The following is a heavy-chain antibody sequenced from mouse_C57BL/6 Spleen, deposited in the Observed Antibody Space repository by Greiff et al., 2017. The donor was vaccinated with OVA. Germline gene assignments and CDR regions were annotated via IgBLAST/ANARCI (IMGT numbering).Heavy chain of an antibody. V-gene: IGHV5-12*01. CDR2: ISNGGGST. CDR1: GFTFSDYY. CDR3: ARKTTVAYAMDY. D-gene: IGHD1-1*01. J-gene: IGHJ4*01. Sequence: EVHLVESGGGLVQPGGSLKLSCAASGFTFSDYYMYWVRQTPEKRLEWVAYISNGGGSTYYPDTVKGRFTISRDNAKNTLYLQMSRLKSEDTAMYYCARKTTVAYAMDYWGQGTSVTVSS.